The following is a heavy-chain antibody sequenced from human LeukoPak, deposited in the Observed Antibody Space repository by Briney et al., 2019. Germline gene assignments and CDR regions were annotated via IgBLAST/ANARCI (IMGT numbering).Heavy chain of an antibody. Sequence: EASVKVSCKASGYTFISYAMNWVRQAPGQGLEWMGWINTNTGNPTYAQGFTGRFVFSLDTSVSTAYLQISSLKAEDTAVYYCARYKLGTGYYLSPEYYFDYWGQGTLVTVSS. CDR3: ARYKLGTGYYLSPEYYFDY. V-gene: IGHV7-4-1*02. CDR2: INTNTGNP. J-gene: IGHJ4*02. D-gene: IGHD3/OR15-3a*01. CDR1: GYTFISYA.